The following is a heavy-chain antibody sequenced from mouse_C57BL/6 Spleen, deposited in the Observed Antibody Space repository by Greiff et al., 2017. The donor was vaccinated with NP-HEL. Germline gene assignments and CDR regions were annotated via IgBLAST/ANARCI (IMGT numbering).Heavy chain of an antibody. CDR2: INPNNGGT. Sequence: VQLQQSGPELVKPGASVKISCKASGYTFTDYYMNWVKQSHGKSLEWIGDINPNNGGTSYNQKFKGKATLTVDKSSSTAYMELRSLTSEDSAVYYCARRYDGFAYWGQGTLVTVSA. V-gene: IGHV1-26*01. J-gene: IGHJ3*01. CDR3: ARRYDGFAY. D-gene: IGHD2-3*01. CDR1: GYTFTDYY.